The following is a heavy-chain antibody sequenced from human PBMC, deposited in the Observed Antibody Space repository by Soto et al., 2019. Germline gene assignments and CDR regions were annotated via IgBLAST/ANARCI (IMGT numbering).Heavy chain of an antibody. D-gene: IGHD5-18*01. V-gene: IGHV3-7*03. J-gene: IGHJ5*02. CDR2: IKPDGGEK. Sequence: PGGSLRLSCAASGFTFSTYWMSWVRQAPGKGLQWVANIKPDGGEKWYVDSVRGRFTISRDNAKNSLYLQMNSLRAEDTAVYYCARGDTLYNWFDPWGQGTLVTVSS. CDR1: GFTFSTYW. CDR3: ARGDTLYNWFDP.